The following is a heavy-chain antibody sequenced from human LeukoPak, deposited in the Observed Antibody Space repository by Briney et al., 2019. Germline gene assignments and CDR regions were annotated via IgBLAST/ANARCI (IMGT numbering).Heavy chain of an antibody. J-gene: IGHJ4*02. Sequence: SQTLSLTCAISGDSVSSNSAAWTWIRQSPSRGLEWLGRTYYRSKWYNDYAVSVKSRITINTDTSKNQSSLQLNSVTPEDTAVYYCARDPRGCSGGSCYYGIFDSWGQGTLVTVSS. CDR2: TYYRSKWYN. D-gene: IGHD2-15*01. CDR1: GDSVSSNSAA. V-gene: IGHV6-1*01. CDR3: ARDPRGCSGGSCYYGIFDS.